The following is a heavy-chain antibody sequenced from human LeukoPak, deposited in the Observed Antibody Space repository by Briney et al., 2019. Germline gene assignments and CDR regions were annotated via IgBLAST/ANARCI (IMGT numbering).Heavy chain of an antibody. CDR3: TKARYSNAWDYSDY. J-gene: IGHJ4*02. CDR2: ISGSGGST. D-gene: IGHD6-19*01. CDR1: GFTFSSYA. V-gene: IGHV3-23*01. Sequence: GGSLRLSCAASGFTFSSYAMSWVRQAPGKGLEWVSAISGSGGSTYYADSVKGRFTISRDNSRNTLYLQMNYLSVDDTAVYYCTKARYSNAWDYSDYWGQGTLVTVSS.